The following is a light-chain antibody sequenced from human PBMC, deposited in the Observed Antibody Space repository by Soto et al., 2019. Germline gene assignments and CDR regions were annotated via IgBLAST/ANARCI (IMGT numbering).Light chain of an antibody. CDR1: KLGDKY. Sequence: ELTQPPSVSVSPGQTASITCSGDKLGDKYVCWYQQKPGQSPLLVIYQDTKRPSGIPERFSGSNSGNTASLTISGTQAMDEADYYCQAWDSSTVVFGGGTKVTVL. J-gene: IGLJ2*01. CDR2: QDT. CDR3: QAWDSSTVV. V-gene: IGLV3-1*01.